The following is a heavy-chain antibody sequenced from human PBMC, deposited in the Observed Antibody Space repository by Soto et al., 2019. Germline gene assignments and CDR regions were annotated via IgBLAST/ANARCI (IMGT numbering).Heavy chain of an antibody. CDR1: GFTFRSYW. J-gene: IGHJ4*02. Sequence: EVQLVESGGNLVQPGGSLRLSCAASGFTFRSYWISWVRQTPGKGLEWLANIKQDGSGQYYVDSVKGRFTISRDNAKNSMYLQMNSLRVEDTGVYYCAWLDSAMVQTAGYWCQGTLVTVSS. CDR2: IKQDGSGQ. CDR3: AWLDSAMVQTAGY. V-gene: IGHV3-7*01. D-gene: IGHD5-18*01.